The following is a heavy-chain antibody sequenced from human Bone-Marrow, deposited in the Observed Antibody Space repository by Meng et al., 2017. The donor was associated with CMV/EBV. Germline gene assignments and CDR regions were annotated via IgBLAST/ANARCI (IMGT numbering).Heavy chain of an antibody. V-gene: IGHV6-1*01. J-gene: IGHJ3*02. CDR2: TYYRSKWYN. CDR1: GDSVSSNSAA. Sequence: LRLSCAISGDSVSSNSAAWNWIRQSPSRGLEWLGRTYYRSKWYNDYAVSVKSRITINPDTSKNQFSLQLNSVTPEDTAVYYCAREEEANMIVAVDIWGQGTMVTVSS. D-gene: IGHD3-22*01. CDR3: AREEEANMIVAVDI.